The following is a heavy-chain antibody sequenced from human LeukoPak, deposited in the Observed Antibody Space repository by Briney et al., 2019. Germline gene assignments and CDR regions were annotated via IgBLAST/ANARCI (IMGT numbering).Heavy chain of an antibody. CDR2: ISYDGSNK. D-gene: IGHD3-22*01. J-gene: IGHJ6*02. CDR3: AKASGSSGPQTREYYYYGMDV. V-gene: IGHV3-30*18. CDR1: GFTFSSYG. Sequence: GGSLRLSCAASGFTFSSYGMHWVRQAPGKGLEWVAVISYDGSNKYYADSVKGRFTISRDNSKNTLYLQMNSLRAEDTAVYYCAKASGSSGPQTREYYYYGMDVWGQGTTVTVSS.